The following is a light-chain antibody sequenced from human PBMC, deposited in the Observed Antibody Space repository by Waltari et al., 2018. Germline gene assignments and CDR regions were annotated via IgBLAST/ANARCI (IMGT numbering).Light chain of an antibody. J-gene: IGKJ4*01. CDR2: AAS. V-gene: IGKV1-8*01. CDR3: QQYYSYPLT. CDR1: QGISSY. Sequence: AIRMTQSPSSLSASPGDRVTITCRASQGISSYLAWYQQKPWKAPKLLIYAASTLQSGVPSRFSGSGSGTDFTLTISCLQSEDFATYYCQQYYSYPLTFGGGTKVEIK.